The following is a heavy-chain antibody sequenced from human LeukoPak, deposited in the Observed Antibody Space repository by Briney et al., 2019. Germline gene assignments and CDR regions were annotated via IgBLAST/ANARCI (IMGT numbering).Heavy chain of an antibody. V-gene: IGHV3-33*08. J-gene: IGHJ6*02. CDR2: IWYDGTNK. CDR3: ARDLNYLYGMDV. Sequence: GGSLRLSCAASGFTFSSYGMHWVRQAPGKGLEWVAVIWYDGTNKYYADSVKGRFTISRDNSKNTLYLQMNSLRADDTAVFYCARDLNYLYGMDVWGRGTTVTVSS. CDR1: GFTFSSYG. D-gene: IGHD4-11*01.